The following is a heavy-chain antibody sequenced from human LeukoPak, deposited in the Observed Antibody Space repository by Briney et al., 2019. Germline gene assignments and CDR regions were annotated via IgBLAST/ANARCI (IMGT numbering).Heavy chain of an antibody. D-gene: IGHD1-26*01. CDR1: SFSSFS. CDR2: IYYSGST. CDR3: ARQGIVGAITYYFDY. J-gene: IGHJ4*02. Sequence: SFSSFSMSWVRQAPGKGLEWIGSIYYSGSTYYNPSLKSRVTISVDTSKNQFSLKLSSVTAADTAVYYCARQGIVGAITYYFDYWGQGTLVTVSS. V-gene: IGHV4-39*01.